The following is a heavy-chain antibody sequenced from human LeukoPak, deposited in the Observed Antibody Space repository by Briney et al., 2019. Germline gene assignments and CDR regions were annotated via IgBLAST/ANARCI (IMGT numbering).Heavy chain of an antibody. CDR3: ASPRSYYDSSGYYIS. CDR1: GGSVSSGSYY. J-gene: IGHJ5*02. CDR2: IYYSGST. D-gene: IGHD3-22*01. Sequence: SETLAPTCTVSGGSVSSGSYYWSWLRQPPGRGLEWIGYIYYSGSTNYNPSLKSRVTISVDTSKNQFSLKLSSVTAADTAVYYCASPRSYYDSSGYYISWGQGTLVTVSS. V-gene: IGHV4-61*01.